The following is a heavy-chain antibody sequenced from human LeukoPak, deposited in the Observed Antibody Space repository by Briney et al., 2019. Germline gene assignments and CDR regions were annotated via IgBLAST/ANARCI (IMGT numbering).Heavy chain of an antibody. Sequence: GGSLRLSCTASGFTFSGYTMSWVRQAPGKALEWVSAIINSGGSTYYGDSVKGRFTISRDNSKNTLYLQMNSLRAEDTAVYYCARDLGLYWYFDLWGRGTLVTVSS. J-gene: IGHJ2*01. D-gene: IGHD7-27*01. CDR2: IINSGGST. CDR3: ARDLGLYWYFDL. V-gene: IGHV3-23*01. CDR1: GFTFSGYT.